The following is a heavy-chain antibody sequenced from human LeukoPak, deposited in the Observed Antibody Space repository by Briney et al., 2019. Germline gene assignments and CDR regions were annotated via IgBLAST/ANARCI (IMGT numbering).Heavy chain of an antibody. J-gene: IGHJ4*02. CDR3: AIPMVQGVIDFDY. V-gene: IGHV1-8*02. CDR1: GGTLSSYA. D-gene: IGHD3-10*01. CDR2: MNPNSGST. Sequence: ASVKVSCKASGGTLSSYAISWVRQATGQGLEWMGWMNPNSGSTGYAQKFQGRVTMTRNTSISTAYMELSSLRSEDTAVYYCAIPMVQGVIDFDYWGQGTLVTVSS.